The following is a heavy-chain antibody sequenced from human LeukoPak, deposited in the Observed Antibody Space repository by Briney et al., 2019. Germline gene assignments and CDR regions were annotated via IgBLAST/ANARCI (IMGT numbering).Heavy chain of an antibody. CDR3: AKDRASDSGGFQVFDY. V-gene: IGHV3-9*01. D-gene: IGHD1-26*01. CDR2: ISWNSGSI. J-gene: IGHJ4*02. CDR1: GFTFDDYA. Sequence: GRSLRLSCAASGFTFDDYAMHWVRQAPGKGLEWVSGISWNSGSIGYADSVKGRFTISRDNAKNSLYLHMNSLRAEDTALYYCAKDRASDSGGFQVFDYWGQGTLVTVSS.